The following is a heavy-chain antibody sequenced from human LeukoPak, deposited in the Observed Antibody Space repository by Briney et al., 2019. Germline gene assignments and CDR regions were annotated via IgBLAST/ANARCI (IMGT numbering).Heavy chain of an antibody. CDR2: INHSGST. CDR3: ARHGAYYYDSSGYTFDY. Sequence: PETLSLTCAVYGGSFSGYYWSWIRQPPGKGLEWIGEINHSGSTNYNPSLKSRVTISVDTSKNQFSLKLSSVTAADTAVYYCARHGAYYYDSSGYTFDYWGQGTLVTVSS. CDR1: GGSFSGYY. D-gene: IGHD3-22*01. J-gene: IGHJ4*02. V-gene: IGHV4-34*01.